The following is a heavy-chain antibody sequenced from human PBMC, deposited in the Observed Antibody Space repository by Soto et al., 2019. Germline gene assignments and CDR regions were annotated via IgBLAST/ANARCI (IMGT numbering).Heavy chain of an antibody. Sequence: SETLSLTCTVSGGSISSGDSYWSWIRQPPGKGLEYIGYVYYGGTTYYRPSLKSRVTISADTSKKQFSLRLSSVTAADTALYYCARFPRRATAMPAWGKGTLFTVSS. D-gene: IGHD5-18*01. CDR2: VYYGGTT. J-gene: IGHJ5*02. V-gene: IGHV4-30-4*01. CDR1: GGSISSGDSY. CDR3: ARFPRRATAMPA.